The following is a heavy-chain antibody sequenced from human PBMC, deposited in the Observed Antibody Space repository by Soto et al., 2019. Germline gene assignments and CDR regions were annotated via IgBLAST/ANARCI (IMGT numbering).Heavy chain of an antibody. CDR1: GYTFTSYA. CDR3: ARWRGVPMNFDY. CDR2: INAGNGNT. D-gene: IGHD2-2*01. Sequence: ASVKVSCKASGYTFTSYAMHWVRQAPGQRLEWMGWINAGNGNTKYSQKFQGRVTITRDTSASTAYMELSSLRSEDTAVYYCARWRGVPMNFDYWGQGTLVTVSS. V-gene: IGHV1-3*01. J-gene: IGHJ4*02.